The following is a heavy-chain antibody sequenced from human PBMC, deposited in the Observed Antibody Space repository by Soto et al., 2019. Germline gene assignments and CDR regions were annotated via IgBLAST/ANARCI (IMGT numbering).Heavy chain of an antibody. J-gene: IGHJ5*02. V-gene: IGHV1-8*02. CDR3: AIMASAGTLSWFDP. Sequence: GASVKVSCKASGYSFINFDISWVRQAAGQGPEWLGWMNPGSGKTGYTSKFQGRVAMTRDASTATSHLDLTSLTSDDTAVYYCAIMASAGTLSWFDPWGPGTLVTVSS. D-gene: IGHD6-13*01. CDR1: GYSFINFD. CDR2: MNPGSGKT.